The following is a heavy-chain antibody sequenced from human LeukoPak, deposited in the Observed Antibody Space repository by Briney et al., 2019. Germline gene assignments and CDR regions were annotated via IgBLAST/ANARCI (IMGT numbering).Heavy chain of an antibody. CDR3: ARIDTVADAFDI. Sequence: GGSLRLSCAASGFTFSSNYMTWVRQAPGKGLEWVSLIYSGGSTSYSDSVRGGFTISRENSKKTLYLQMTSLRAEDTAVYYCARIDTVADAFDIWGQGTLVTVSS. CDR2: IYSGGST. CDR1: GFTFSSNY. J-gene: IGHJ3*02. D-gene: IGHD2-8*02. V-gene: IGHV3-66*01.